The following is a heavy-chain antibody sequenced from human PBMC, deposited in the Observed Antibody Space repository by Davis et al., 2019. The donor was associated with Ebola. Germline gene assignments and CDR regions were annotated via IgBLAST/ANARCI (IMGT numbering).Heavy chain of an antibody. V-gene: IGHV3-48*02. CDR2: ISSSSSTI. CDR3: ARDPVTYYYDSSGYYGYYYGMDV. CDR1: GFTFSSYS. Sequence: PGGSLRLSCAASGFTFSSYSMNWVRQAPGKGLEWVSYISSSSSTIYYADSVKGRFTISRDNAKNSLYLQMNSLRDEDTAVYYCARDPVTYYYDSSGYYGYYYGMDVWGKGTTVTVSS. D-gene: IGHD3-22*01. J-gene: IGHJ6*04.